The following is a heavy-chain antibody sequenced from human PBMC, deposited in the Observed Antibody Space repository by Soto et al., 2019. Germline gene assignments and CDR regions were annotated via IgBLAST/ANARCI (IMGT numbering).Heavy chain of an antibody. J-gene: IGHJ1*01. D-gene: IGHD6-13*01. CDR3: AKVQSRGPLAAAGPHFQH. Sequence: GGSLRLSCAASGFTFDDYAMHWVRQAPGKGLEWVSGISWNSGSIGYADSVKGRFTISRDNAKNSLYLQMNSLRAEDTALYYCAKVQSRGPLAAAGPHFQHWGQGTLVTVSS. CDR1: GFTFDDYA. CDR2: ISWNSGSI. V-gene: IGHV3-9*01.